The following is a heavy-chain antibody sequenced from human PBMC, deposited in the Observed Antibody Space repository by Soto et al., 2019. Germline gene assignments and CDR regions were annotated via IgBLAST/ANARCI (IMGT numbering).Heavy chain of an antibody. CDR1: GYSFIGYG. Sequence: QVQLVQSGAEVKKPGASVNISCKATGYSFIGYGISWVRQAPGQGLEWMGWISGYNGHIDHAQKFQGRVSMTTDTSTNTAYMEMRSLRSDDTAKYYCAPVLQWSTPDYWGQGSLVTVSS. V-gene: IGHV1-18*01. D-gene: IGHD6-19*01. CDR3: APVLQWSTPDY. CDR2: ISGYNGHI. J-gene: IGHJ4*02.